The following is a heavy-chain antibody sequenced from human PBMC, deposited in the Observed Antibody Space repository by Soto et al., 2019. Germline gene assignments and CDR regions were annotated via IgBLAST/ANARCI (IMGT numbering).Heavy chain of an antibody. CDR1: GGSFSGYY. V-gene: IGHV4-34*01. D-gene: IGHD3-10*01. CDR3: ARGRGVVWFGDG. J-gene: IGHJ6*02. CDR2: INHSGST. Sequence: PSETLSLTCAVYGGSFSGYYWSWIRQPPGKGLEWIGEINHSGSTNYNPSLKSRVTISVDTSKNQFSLKLSSVTAADTAVYYCARGRGVVWFGDGWGQGTTVTVAS.